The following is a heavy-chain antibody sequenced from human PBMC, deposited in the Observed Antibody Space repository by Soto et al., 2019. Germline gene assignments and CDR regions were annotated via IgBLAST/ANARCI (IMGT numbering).Heavy chain of an antibody. J-gene: IGHJ6*02. CDR2: IYYSGST. D-gene: IGHD4-17*01. Sequence: SETLSLTCTVSGGSISSGGYYWSWIRQHPGKGLEWIGYIYYSGSTYYNPSLKSRVTISVDTSKNQFSLKLSSVTAADTAVYYCARDPSTTVTPPYYYGMDVWGQGTTVTV. CDR1: GGSISSGGYY. V-gene: IGHV4-31*03. CDR3: ARDPSTTVTPPYYYGMDV.